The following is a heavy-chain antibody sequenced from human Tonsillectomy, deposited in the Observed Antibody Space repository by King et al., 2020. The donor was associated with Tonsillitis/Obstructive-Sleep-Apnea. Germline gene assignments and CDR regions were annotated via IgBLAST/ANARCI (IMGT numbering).Heavy chain of an antibody. V-gene: IGHV2-26*01. CDR3: ARVPRGVGVTYYYFDY. Sequence: VTLKESGPVLVKPTETLTLTCTVSGFSLSNARMGVSWIRQPPGKALEWLAHIFSNDEKSYNTSLKSRLTIPKDASKSPVVLTLTNMDPVDTATYYCARVPRGVGVTYYYFDYWGQGTLVTVSS. D-gene: IGHD1-26*01. CDR2: IFSNDEK. CDR1: GFSLSNARMG. J-gene: IGHJ4*02.